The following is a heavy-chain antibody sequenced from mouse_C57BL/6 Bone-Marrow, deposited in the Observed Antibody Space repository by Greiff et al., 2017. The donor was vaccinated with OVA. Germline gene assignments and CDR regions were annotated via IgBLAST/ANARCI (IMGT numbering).Heavy chain of an antibody. Sequence: DVMLVESGPGLAKPSQTLSLTCSVTGYSIPSDYWNWIRKFPGNKLEYMGYISYSGSTYSNPSLKSRISRTRDTSKNQYYLHLKSVTTEDTATYYCARSLRGYYYAMDYWGQGTSVTVSS. J-gene: IGHJ4*01. CDR3: ARSLRGYYYAMDY. CDR1: GYSIPSDY. CDR2: ISYSGST. D-gene: IGHD1-1*01. V-gene: IGHV3-8*01.